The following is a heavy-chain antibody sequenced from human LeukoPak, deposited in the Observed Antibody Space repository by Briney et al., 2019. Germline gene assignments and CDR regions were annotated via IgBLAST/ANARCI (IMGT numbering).Heavy chain of an antibody. D-gene: IGHD1-26*01. Sequence: GGSLRLSCAASGFTFSSYSMNWVRQAPGKGLEWVSYISSSSSTIYYADSVKGRFTISRDNAKNTLYLQMNSLRAEDTAVYYCARVLAGMVAQYYFDYWGQGTLVTVSS. CDR2: ISSSSSTI. V-gene: IGHV3-48*04. CDR3: ARVLAGMVAQYYFDY. CDR1: GFTFSSYS. J-gene: IGHJ4*02.